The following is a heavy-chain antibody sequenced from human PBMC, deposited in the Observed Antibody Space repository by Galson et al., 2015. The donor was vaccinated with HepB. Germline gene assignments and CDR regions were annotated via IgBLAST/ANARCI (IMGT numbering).Heavy chain of an antibody. Sequence: SLRLSCAASGFTFSHYGMHWVRQAPGKGLEWVAVISFDGGDKYYADSVKGRFTISRDNSKNTLYLQMNSLRAEDTAVYYCAREGLQGVGFDPWGQGTLVTVSS. J-gene: IGHJ5*01. V-gene: IGHV3-30*03. CDR2: ISFDGGDK. D-gene: IGHD4-11*01. CDR3: AREGLQGVGFDP. CDR1: GFTFSHYG.